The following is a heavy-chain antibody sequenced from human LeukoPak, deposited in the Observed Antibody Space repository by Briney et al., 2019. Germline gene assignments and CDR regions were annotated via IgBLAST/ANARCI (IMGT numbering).Heavy chain of an antibody. CDR3: AKDHRSCVGTGCLLHQD. CDR1: GFTFSTYA. D-gene: IGHD2-2*01. V-gene: IGHV3-23*01. Sequence: PVGSLRLSCAGSGFTFSTYAMSWVRQAPGKGLEWVSTISGPGATTWYAESVKGRFTISRDNSRSTLFVQLNSLRAEDTAVYYCAKDHRSCVGTGCLLHQDWGQGTLVTVSS. CDR2: ISGPGATT. J-gene: IGHJ4*02.